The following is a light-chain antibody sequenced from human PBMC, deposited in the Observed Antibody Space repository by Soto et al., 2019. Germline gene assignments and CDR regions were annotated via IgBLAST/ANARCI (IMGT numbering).Light chain of an antibody. CDR3: SSYTSSSTPYV. V-gene: IGLV2-14*01. CDR1: SSDVGGYNY. J-gene: IGLJ1*01. Sequence: LTQPASVSGSPGQSITISCTGTSSDVGGYNYVSWYQQRPVKAPKLMIYDVTNRPSGVSDRFSGSKSGNTASLTISGLQAEDEADYYCSSYTSSSTPYVFGTGTKVTVL. CDR2: DVT.